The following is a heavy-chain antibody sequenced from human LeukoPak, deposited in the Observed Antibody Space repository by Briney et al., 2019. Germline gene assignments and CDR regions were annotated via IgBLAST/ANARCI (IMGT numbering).Heavy chain of an antibody. J-gene: IGHJ3*02. CDR1: GFTFSSYA. CDR3: AKDCRGGPSAFDI. V-gene: IGHV3-23*01. CDR2: ISGSGGST. D-gene: IGHD3-16*01. Sequence: GGSLRLSCAASGFTFSSYAMSWVRQAPGKGLEWVSAISGSGGSTYYADSVKGRFTISRDNSKNTLYLRMNSLRAEDTAVYYCAKDCRGGPSAFDIWGQGTMVTVSS.